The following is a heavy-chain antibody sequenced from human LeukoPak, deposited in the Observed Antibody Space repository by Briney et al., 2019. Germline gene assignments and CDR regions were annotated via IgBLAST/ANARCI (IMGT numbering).Heavy chain of an antibody. CDR2: IYYSGST. CDR1: GGSISSSSYY. D-gene: IGHD2-15*01. Sequence: PSETLSLTCTVSGGSISSSSYYWGWIRQPPGKGLEWIGSIYYSGSTYYNPSLKSRVTISVDTSKNQFSLKLSSVTAADTAVYYCARRKGYCSGGSCDNWFDPWGQGTLVTVSS. CDR3: ARRKGYCSGGSCDNWFDP. J-gene: IGHJ5*02. V-gene: IGHV4-39*01.